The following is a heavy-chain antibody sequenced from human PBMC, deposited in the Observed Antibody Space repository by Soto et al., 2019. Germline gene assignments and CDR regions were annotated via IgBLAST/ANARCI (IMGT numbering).Heavy chain of an antibody. D-gene: IGHD2-2*01. CDR1: GFTFSNYA. J-gene: IGHJ5*02. CDR2: ISGSGGRT. Sequence: PGWSLRLSCAASGFTFSNYAMNWVRQAPGKGLEWVSGISGSGGRTYYADSVKGRFTISRDNSKNTLYLQMNSLRAEDTALFYCAKGYCGSTSCYQDWFDPWGQGTLVTVSS. CDR3: AKGYCGSTSCYQDWFDP. V-gene: IGHV3-23*01.